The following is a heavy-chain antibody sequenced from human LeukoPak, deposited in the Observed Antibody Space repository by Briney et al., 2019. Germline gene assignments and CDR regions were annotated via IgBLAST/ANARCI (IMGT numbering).Heavy chain of an antibody. CDR1: GGSFSSGSYY. Sequence: PSETLSLTCTVSGGSFSSGSYYWSWIRQPPGKGLEWIGYIYYSGSTNYNPSLKSRVTVSVDTSKNQFSLKLSSVTAADTAVYYCARSEYSYYGMDVWGQGTTVTVSS. CDR2: IYYSGST. V-gene: IGHV4-61*01. CDR3: ARSEYSYYGMDV. J-gene: IGHJ6*02.